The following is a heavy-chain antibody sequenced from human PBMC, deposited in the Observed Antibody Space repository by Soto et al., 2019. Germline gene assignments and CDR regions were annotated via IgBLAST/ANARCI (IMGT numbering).Heavy chain of an antibody. Sequence: QVQLVESGGGVVQPGRSLRLSCAASGFTCRTYAIHWVRQTPGKWLELVAIASYDGTNQYYADSVKGRFTISRDHSENTLYLQMNSLRAEDPALDYWERDGDTKTWRPWYVDLWCRGTLVTVSS. CDR3: ERDGDTKTWRPWYVDL. V-gene: IGHV3-30-3*01. CDR1: GFTCRTYA. J-gene: IGHJ2*01. D-gene: IGHD3-3*01. CDR2: ASYDGTNQ.